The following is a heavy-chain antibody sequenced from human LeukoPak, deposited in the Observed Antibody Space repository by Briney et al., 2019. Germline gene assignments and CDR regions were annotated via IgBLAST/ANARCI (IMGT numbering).Heavy chain of an antibody. V-gene: IGHV3-23*01. CDR1: GFTFSSYA. CDR2: ISGSGGST. CDR3: AKVAYYDFWSGYSNY. Sequence: PGGSLRLSCAASGFTFSSYAMSWVRQAPGKGLEWVSAISGSGGSTYYADSVKGRFTISRDNSKNTLYLQMNSLRAGDTAVYYCAKVAYYDFWSGYSNYWGQGTLVTVSS. J-gene: IGHJ4*02. D-gene: IGHD3-3*01.